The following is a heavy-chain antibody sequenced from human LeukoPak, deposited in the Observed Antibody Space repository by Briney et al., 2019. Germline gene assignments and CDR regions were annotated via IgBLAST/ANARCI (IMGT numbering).Heavy chain of an antibody. CDR1: GYTFTGYY. CDR3: AKDRSGGSTSIDY. Sequence: GASVKVSCKASGYTFTGYYMHWVRQAPGQGLEWMEWINPNSGGTNYAQKFQGRVTLTRDTSISTAYMELSSLRSDDTAVYYCAKDRSGGSTSIDYWGQGTLVTVSS. J-gene: IGHJ4*02. V-gene: IGHV1-2*02. CDR2: INPNSGGT. D-gene: IGHD2-15*01.